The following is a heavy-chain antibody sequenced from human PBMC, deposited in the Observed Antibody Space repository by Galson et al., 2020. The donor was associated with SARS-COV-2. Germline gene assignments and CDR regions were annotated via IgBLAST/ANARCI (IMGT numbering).Heavy chain of an antibody. J-gene: IGHJ5*02. CDR2: ISSSSSYI. D-gene: IGHD4-17*01. CDR1: GFTFSSYS. V-gene: IGHV3-21*01. Sequence: NSGGSLGLSCAASGFTFSSYSMNWVRQAPGKGLEWVSSISSSSSYIYYADSVKGQFTISRDNAKNSLYLQMNSLRAEDTAVYYCARDGITTVTSGWFDPWGRGPLVTVSS. CDR3: ARDGITTVTSGWFDP.